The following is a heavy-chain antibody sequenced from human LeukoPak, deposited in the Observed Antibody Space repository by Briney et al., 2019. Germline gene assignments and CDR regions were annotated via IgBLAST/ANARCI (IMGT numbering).Heavy chain of an antibody. CDR2: IYPGDSDT. J-gene: IGHJ4*02. D-gene: IGHD3-22*01. V-gene: IGHV5-51*01. CDR1: GYSFTIYW. Sequence: GESLRISCKGSGYSFTIYWIGWVRQMPGKGLEWMGIIYPGDSDTRYSPSFQGQVTISADKSISTAYLQWSSLKASDTAMYYCARLYDSSGYPFDYWGQGTLVTVSS. CDR3: ARLYDSSGYPFDY.